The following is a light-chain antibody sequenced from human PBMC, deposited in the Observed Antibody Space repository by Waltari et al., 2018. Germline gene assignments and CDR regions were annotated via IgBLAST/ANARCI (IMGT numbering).Light chain of an antibody. CDR2: RNN. V-gene: IGLV1-47*01. Sequence: QPVLTQPPSASGTPGQRVTIPCSGSSSNIGINSIYWFQPPPGTAPNPLIYRNNQWPAGVPDRFSGYTSGTSASLAISGLQSEDEADYYCSTWDDSLGGPVFGGGTKLTVL. CDR1: SSNIGINS. CDR3: STWDDSLGGPV. J-gene: IGLJ3*02.